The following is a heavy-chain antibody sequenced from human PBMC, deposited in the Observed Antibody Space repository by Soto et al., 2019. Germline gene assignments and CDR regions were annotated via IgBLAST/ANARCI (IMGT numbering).Heavy chain of an antibody. D-gene: IGHD3-10*01. Sequence: QVQLQESGPGLVKPSETLSLTCAVSGDSISSDHWWTCVRRPPGKGLEWIGETYHDWRTNYNPSLKSRGTISLDKSTNQFSLILTSVTAADTAVYFCATETRVQMQVAYWSGGTLVTVSS. CDR2: TYHDWRT. CDR1: GDSISSDHW. V-gene: IGHV4-4*02. CDR3: ATETRVQMQVAY. J-gene: IGHJ4*02.